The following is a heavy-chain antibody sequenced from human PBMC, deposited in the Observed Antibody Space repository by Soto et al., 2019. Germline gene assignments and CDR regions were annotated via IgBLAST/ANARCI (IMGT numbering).Heavy chain of an antibody. D-gene: IGHD2-15*01. J-gene: IGHJ4*02. V-gene: IGHV1-2*04. CDR3: ARSIGYCSGGSCYDY. CDR1: GYTFTGYY. Sequence: ASVKVSCKASGYTFTGYYMHWVRQAPGQGLEWMGWINPNSGGTNYAQKFQGWVTMTRDTSISTAYMELSRLRSDDTAVYYCARSIGYCSGGSCYDYWGQGTLVTVSS. CDR2: INPNSGGT.